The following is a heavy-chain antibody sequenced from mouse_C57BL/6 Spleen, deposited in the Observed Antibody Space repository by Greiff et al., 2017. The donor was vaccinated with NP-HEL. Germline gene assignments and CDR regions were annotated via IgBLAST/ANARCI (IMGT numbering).Heavy chain of an antibody. CDR2: ISYDGSN. CDR1: GYSITSGYY. CDR3: ARGLGRDYFDY. Sequence: EVKLQESGPGLVKPSQSLSLTCSVTGYSITSGYYWNWIRQFPGNKLEWMGYISYDGSNNYNPSLKNRISITRDTSKNQFFLKLNSVTTEDTATYYCARGLGRDYFDYWGQGTTLTVSS. V-gene: IGHV3-6*01. D-gene: IGHD4-1*01. J-gene: IGHJ2*01.